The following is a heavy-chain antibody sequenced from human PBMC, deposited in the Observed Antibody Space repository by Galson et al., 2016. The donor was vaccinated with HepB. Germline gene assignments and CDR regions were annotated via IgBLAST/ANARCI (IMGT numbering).Heavy chain of an antibody. Sequence: QSGAEVKQSGESLRISCKGSGSIFSNYWIGWVRQMPGKGLEWMGIIYPGDSETRYSPSFQGQVSISADKSISTAYLQWSSLKASDPAMYYCARRPYTNDGHFYQCAMDAWGQGTTVSVSS. J-gene: IGHJ6*01. D-gene: IGHD4-11*01. V-gene: IGHV5-51*01. CDR2: IYPGDSET. CDR3: ARRPYTNDGHFYQCAMDA. CDR1: GSIFSNYW.